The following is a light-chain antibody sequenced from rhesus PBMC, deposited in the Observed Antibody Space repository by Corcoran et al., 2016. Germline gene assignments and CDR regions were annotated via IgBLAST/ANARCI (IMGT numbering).Light chain of an antibody. CDR3: QHYINWPSS. J-gene: IGKJ2*01. CDR1: QSVGRY. Sequence: EIVMTQSPATLSLSLGERATIPCRASQSVGRYVAWYQQKPDQAPRLLIYATSNRATGIPDRFSGRGSWTDFTLTISRLEPEVFAVYCYQHYINWPSSFGRGAKVEIK. V-gene: IGKV3S9*01. CDR2: ATS.